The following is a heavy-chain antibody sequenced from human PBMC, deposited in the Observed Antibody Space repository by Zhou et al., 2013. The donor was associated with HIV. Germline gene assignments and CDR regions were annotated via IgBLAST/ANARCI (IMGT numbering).Heavy chain of an antibody. J-gene: IGHJ4*02. Sequence: QVQLVQSGAEVKKPGSSVKVSCKASGGTFSSYAISWVRQAPGQGLEWMGRIIPILGIANYAQKFQGRVTITADKSTSTAYMELSSLRSEDTAVYYCARDRDYGDYGGNDYWGQGNPGHRLL. CDR3: ARDRDYGDYGGNDY. V-gene: IGHV1-69*04. CDR2: IIPILGIA. D-gene: IGHD4-17*01. CDR1: GGTFSSYA.